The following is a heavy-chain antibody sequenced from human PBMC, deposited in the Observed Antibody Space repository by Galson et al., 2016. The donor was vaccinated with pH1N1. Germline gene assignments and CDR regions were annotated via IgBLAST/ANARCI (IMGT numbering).Heavy chain of an antibody. CDR2: IDGGNGNT. CDR1: GYRFTTLG. J-gene: IGHJ4*02. D-gene: IGHD2-8*01. V-gene: IGHV1-3*01. CDR3: ARYLNGAFDF. Sequence: SVKVSCKAYGYRFTTLGIHWVRQAPGQRPEWMGWIDGGNGNTKYSHNFQDRVTFSRDTSANTAYTDLSSLKSEDTAVFYCARYLNGAFDFWGQGTLVSVSS.